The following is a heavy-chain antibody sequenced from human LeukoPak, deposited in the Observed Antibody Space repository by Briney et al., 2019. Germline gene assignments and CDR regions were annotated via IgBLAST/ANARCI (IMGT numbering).Heavy chain of an antibody. CDR1: GGSISSYY. D-gene: IGHD2-2*01. V-gene: IGHV4-59*08. CDR2: IYYSGST. J-gene: IGHJ3*02. CDR3: ARHRGYCSSTSCYRDAFDI. Sequence: SETLFLTCTVSGGSISSYYWSWIRQPPGKGLEWIGYIYYSGSTNYNPSLKSRVTISVDTSKNQFSLKLSSVTAADTAVYYCARHRGYCSSTSCYRDAFDIWGQGTMVTVSS.